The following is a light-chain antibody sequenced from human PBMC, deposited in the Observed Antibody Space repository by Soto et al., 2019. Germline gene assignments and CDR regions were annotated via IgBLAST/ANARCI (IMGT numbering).Light chain of an antibody. CDR3: QQYGSSPQLT. J-gene: IGKJ4*01. V-gene: IGKV3-20*01. CDR1: QSVNGNY. CDR2: TAS. Sequence: EIVLTQSPGTLSLSPGEGATLSCRASQSVNGNYLAWYQHKPGQAPRLLIYTASHRAPGIPDRFSGSGSGTDFTLGISRLEPEDFAVYYCQQYGSSPQLTFGGGTRVEMK.